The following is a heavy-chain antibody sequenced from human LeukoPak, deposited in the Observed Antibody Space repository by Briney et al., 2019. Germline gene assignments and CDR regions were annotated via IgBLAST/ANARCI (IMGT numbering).Heavy chain of an antibody. D-gene: IGHD3-10*01. J-gene: IGHJ4*02. Sequence: ASVKVSCKASGYTFTSYYMHWVRQAPGQGLEWMGIINPSGGSTSYAQKFQGRVTMTRGTSTSTVYMELSSLRSEDTAVYYCARGRYGSGSYFACDYWGQGTLVTVSS. CDR3: ARGRYGSGSYFACDY. V-gene: IGHV1-46*01. CDR2: INPSGGST. CDR1: GYTFTSYY.